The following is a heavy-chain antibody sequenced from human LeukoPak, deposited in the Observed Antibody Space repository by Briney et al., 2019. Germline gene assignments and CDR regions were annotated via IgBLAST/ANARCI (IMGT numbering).Heavy chain of an antibody. CDR1: GFTFSSYA. J-gene: IGHJ6*03. Sequence: GGSLRLSCAASGFTFSSYAMSWVRQAPGKGLEWVGRIRSKANSYATAYAASVKGRFTISRDDSKNTAYLQMNSLKTEDTAVYYCTSSTRELWLVGTYYYYYYMDVWGKGTTVTVSS. CDR3: TSSTRELWLVGTYYYYYYMDV. D-gene: IGHD5-18*01. V-gene: IGHV3-73*01. CDR2: IRSKANSYAT.